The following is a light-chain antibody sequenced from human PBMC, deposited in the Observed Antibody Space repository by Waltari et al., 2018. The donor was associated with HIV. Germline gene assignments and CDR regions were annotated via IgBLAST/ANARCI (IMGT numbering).Light chain of an antibody. V-gene: IGLV1-51*01. Sequence: QSALTQPPSASGSPGQSVTISCSGRSSNIGNNYVSWYQQLPGTAPKLLIYNNNQRPPGCPDRFSGSKSCTSATLGSTGLQTGDEADYYCGTWDSSLSAGLFGGGTKLTVL. CDR1: SSNIGNNY. CDR2: NNN. CDR3: GTWDSSLSAGL. J-gene: IGLJ2*01.